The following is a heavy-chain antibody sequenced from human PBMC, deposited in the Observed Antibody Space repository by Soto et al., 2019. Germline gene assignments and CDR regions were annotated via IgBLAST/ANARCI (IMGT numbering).Heavy chain of an antibody. D-gene: IGHD6-19*01. CDR1: GFTFSSYG. CDR3: ASLRYLSSGGWYYLDY. Sequence: GGSLRLSCAASGFTFSSYGMHWVRQAPGKGLEWVAVIWYDGSNKYYADSVKGRFTISRDNSKNTLYLQMNSLRAEDTAVYYCASLRYLSSGGWYYLDYWGQGTLVTVSS. CDR2: IWYDGSNK. J-gene: IGHJ4*02. V-gene: IGHV3-33*01.